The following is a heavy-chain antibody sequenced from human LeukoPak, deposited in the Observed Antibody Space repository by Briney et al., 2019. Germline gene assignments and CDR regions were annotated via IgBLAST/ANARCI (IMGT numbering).Heavy chain of an antibody. J-gene: IGHJ5*02. V-gene: IGHV3-48*03. CDR3: ARPYSSGWDNWFDP. Sequence: PGGSLRLSCAASGFTFSSYEMNWVRQAPGKGLEWVSYISGSGSTIYYADSVKGRFTISRDNAKNSLYLQMNSLRAEDTAVYYCARPYSSGWDNWFDPWGQGTLVTVSS. CDR2: ISGSGSTI. CDR1: GFTFSSYE. D-gene: IGHD6-19*01.